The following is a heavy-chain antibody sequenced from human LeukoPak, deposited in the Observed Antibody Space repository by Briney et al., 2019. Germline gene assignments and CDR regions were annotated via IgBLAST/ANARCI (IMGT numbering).Heavy chain of an antibody. D-gene: IGHD6-19*01. Sequence: PRASVKVSCKASGYSLTTYYMHWVRQAPGQGLEWMAIINPSGGGTKYAQKFQGRVTITADESTSTAYMELSSLRSEDTAVYYCAVAAPTQPFDYWGQGTLVTVSS. CDR3: AVAAPTQPFDY. J-gene: IGHJ4*02. CDR2: INPSGGGT. CDR1: GYSLTTYY. V-gene: IGHV1-46*01.